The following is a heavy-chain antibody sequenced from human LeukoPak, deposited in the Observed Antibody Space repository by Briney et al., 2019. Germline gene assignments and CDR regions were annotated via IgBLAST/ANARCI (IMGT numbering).Heavy chain of an antibody. J-gene: IGHJ4*02. V-gene: IGHV3-21*01. CDR2: ISSNTSYI. CDR1: GFTFSSYA. CDR3: ARDRNYDFWSGYSF. Sequence: GGSLRLSCSASGFTFSSYAMHWVRQAPGKGLEWVSSISSNTSYIYYADSVKGRFTISRDNAKNSLYLQMNSLRAEDTAVYYCARDRNYDFWSGYSFWGQGILVTVSS. D-gene: IGHD3-3*01.